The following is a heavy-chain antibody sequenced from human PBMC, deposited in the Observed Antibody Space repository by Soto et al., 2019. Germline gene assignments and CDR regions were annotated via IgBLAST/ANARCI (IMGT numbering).Heavy chain of an antibody. CDR2: IKGDETTS. J-gene: IGHJ4*02. V-gene: IGHV3-74*01. CDR1: GFTFTSYW. D-gene: IGHD3-10*01. Sequence: EVQVVESGGASVQPGGSLRLSCAASGFTFTSYWMHWVRQAPGKGLLWMSRIKGDETTSSYADSVKGRFTISRDNAKNTVYLQINSLRAEDTAVDYCARGAFGSYYVDYWGQGTLVTVSS. CDR3: ARGAFGSYYVDY.